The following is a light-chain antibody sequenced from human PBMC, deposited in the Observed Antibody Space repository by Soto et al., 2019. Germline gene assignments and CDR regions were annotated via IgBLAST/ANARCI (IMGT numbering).Light chain of an antibody. J-gene: IGLJ2*01. CDR2: DNN. V-gene: IGLV1-40*01. CDR3: QSYDNSLSGVV. Sequence: QSVLTQPPSVSGAPGQTVTISCTGSSSNIGAGFHVHWYRHLPGTAPNLLIYDNNNRPSGVPDRFSGSRSGPSASLAITGLQAEDEADYYCQSYDNSLSGVVFGGGTQLTVL. CDR1: SSNIGAGFH.